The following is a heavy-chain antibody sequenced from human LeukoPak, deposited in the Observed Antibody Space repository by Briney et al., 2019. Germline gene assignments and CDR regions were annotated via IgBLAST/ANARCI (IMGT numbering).Heavy chain of an antibody. Sequence: SETLSLTCTFSGYSISSGYYWGWIGQPPGKGLEWIGSIYHSGSTYYNPSLKSRVTISVDTSKNQFSLKLSSVTAADTAVYYCARVGPERAAAIPGDNYYYMDVWGKGTTVTVSS. CDR3: ARVGPERAAAIPGDNYYYMDV. D-gene: IGHD2-2*02. V-gene: IGHV4-38-2*02. J-gene: IGHJ6*03. CDR2: IYHSGST. CDR1: GYSISSGYY.